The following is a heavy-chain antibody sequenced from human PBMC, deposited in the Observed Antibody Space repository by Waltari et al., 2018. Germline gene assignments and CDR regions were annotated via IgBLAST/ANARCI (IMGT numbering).Heavy chain of an antibody. D-gene: IGHD1-26*01. V-gene: IGHV4-34*01. CDR3: ARGPGGRYYYYYYGMDV. Sequence: QVQLQQWGAGLLKPSETLSLTCAVYGGSFSGYYWSWLRQPPGKGLEWIGEINHSGSTNYNPSLKSRVTISVDTSKNQFSLKLSSVTAADTAVYYCARGPGGRYYYYYYGMDVWGQGTTVTVSS. J-gene: IGHJ6*02. CDR2: INHSGST. CDR1: GGSFSGYY.